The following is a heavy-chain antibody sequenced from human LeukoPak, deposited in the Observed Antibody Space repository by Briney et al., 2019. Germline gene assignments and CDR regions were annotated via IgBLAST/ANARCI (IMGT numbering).Heavy chain of an antibody. D-gene: IGHD3-22*01. J-gene: IGHJ4*02. Sequence: ASVKVSCKASGYTFTGYYIHWVRQAPGQELEWMGWINPNSGGTNYAQKFQGRVTMTRDTSISTACMELSRLRSDDTAVYYCASGASVGSSYYLYYFDYWGQGTLVTVSS. V-gene: IGHV1-2*02. CDR2: INPNSGGT. CDR1: GYTFTGYY. CDR3: ASGASVGSSYYLYYFDY.